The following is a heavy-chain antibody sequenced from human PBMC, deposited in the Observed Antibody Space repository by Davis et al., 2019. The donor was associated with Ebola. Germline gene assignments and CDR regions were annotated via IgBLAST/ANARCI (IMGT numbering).Heavy chain of an antibody. CDR2: IYYSGST. V-gene: IGHV4-59*01. Sequence: SETLSLTCTVSGGSISSYYWSWIRQPPGKGLEWIGYIYYSGSTNYNPSLKSRVTISVDTSKNQFSLKLSSVTAADTAVYYCARGGGDWLLYFNIHFDPWGQGTLVTVSS. D-gene: IGHD3-9*01. CDR1: GGSISSYY. J-gene: IGHJ5*02. CDR3: ARGGGDWLLYFNIHFDP.